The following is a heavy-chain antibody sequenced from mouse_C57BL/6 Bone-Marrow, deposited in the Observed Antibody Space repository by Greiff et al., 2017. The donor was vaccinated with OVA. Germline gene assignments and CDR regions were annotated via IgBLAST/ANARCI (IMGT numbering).Heavy chain of an antibody. D-gene: IGHD1-1*01. CDR3: AKRGAVATENAMDY. J-gene: IGHJ4*01. Sequence: QVQLKESGPGLVQPSQSLSITCTVSGFSLTSYGVHWVRQSPGKGLEWLGVIWRGGSTDYNAAFMSRLSITKDNSKSQVFFKMNSLQADDTAIYYCAKRGAVATENAMDYWGQGTSVTVSS. V-gene: IGHV2-5*01. CDR1: GFSLTSYG. CDR2: IWRGGST.